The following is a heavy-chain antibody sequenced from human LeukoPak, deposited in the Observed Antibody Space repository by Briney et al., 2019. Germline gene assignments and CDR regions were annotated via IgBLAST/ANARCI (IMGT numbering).Heavy chain of an antibody. V-gene: IGHV4-59*01. CDR2: IYYSGST. J-gene: IGHJ4*02. D-gene: IGHD4-17*01. CDR3: ARGGYGDHFDY. CDR1: GGSISSYY. Sequence: SETLSLTRTVSGGSISSYYWSWIRQPPGKGLEWIGYIYYSGSTNYNPSLKSRVTISVDTSKNQFSLKLSSVTAADTAVYYCARGGYGDHFDYWGQGTLVTVSS.